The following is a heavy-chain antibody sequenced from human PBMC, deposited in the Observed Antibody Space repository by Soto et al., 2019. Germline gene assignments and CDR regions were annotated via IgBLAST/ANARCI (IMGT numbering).Heavy chain of an antibody. CDR3: TRDPGRNWFDP. Sequence: GGSLRLSCAASGFTFSSYWMHWVRQAPGEGLVWVSRIMGDGTITNYADSVKGRFTISRDNVKNTVYLQMNSLRAEDTAVYFCTRDPGRNWFDPWGQGTLVTVSS. CDR2: IMGDGTIT. J-gene: IGHJ5*02. V-gene: IGHV3-74*01. CDR1: GFTFSSYW.